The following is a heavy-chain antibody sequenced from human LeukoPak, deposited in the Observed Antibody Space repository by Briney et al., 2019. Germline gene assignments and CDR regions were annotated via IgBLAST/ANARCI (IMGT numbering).Heavy chain of an antibody. CDR3: ARDPAYYDSSGYFAPKTLPTDY. CDR1: GFTFSSYW. J-gene: IGHJ4*02. D-gene: IGHD3-22*01. Sequence: GGSLRLSCAASGFTFSSYWMSWVRQAPGKGLEWVANIKQDGSEKYYVDSVKGRFTISRDNAKNSLYLQMNSLRAEDTAVYYCARDPAYYDSSGYFAPKTLPTDYWGQGTLVTVSS. CDR2: IKQDGSEK. V-gene: IGHV3-7*01.